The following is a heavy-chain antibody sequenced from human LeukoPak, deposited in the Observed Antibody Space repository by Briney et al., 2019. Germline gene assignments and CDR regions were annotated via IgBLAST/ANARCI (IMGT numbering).Heavy chain of an antibody. D-gene: IGHD3-9*01. V-gene: IGHV1-2*02. CDR1: GYTFTGYY. CDR2: INPNSGGT. CDR3: ARGDDILTGYYASDY. Sequence: ASVKVSCKASGYTFTGYYMHWVRQAPGQGLEWMGWINPNSGGTNYAQKFQGRVTMTRDTPISTAYMELSRLRSDDTAVYYCARGDDILTGYYASDYWGQGTLVTVSS. J-gene: IGHJ4*02.